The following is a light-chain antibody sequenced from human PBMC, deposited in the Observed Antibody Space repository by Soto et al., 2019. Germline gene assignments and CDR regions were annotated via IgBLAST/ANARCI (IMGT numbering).Light chain of an antibody. CDR1: QSVSSY. CDR3: QQSYGTPLT. Sequence: EIVLTQSPATLSLSPGERATLSCRASQSVSSYLAWYQQKPGQAPRLLIYDASNRATGIPARFSGSGSGTDFTLTISSLEPEDFATYYCQQSYGTPLTFGGGTKIEIK. J-gene: IGKJ4*01. CDR2: DAS. V-gene: IGKV3-11*01.